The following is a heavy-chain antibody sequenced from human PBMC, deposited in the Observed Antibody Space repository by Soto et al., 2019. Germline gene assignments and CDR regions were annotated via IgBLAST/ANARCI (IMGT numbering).Heavy chain of an antibody. CDR2: IRSKANSYAT. CDR3: TSPVDIGAKKDY. Sequence: EVQLVESGGGLVQPGGSLKLSCAASGFTFSGSAMHWVRQASGKGLEWVGRIRSKANSYATAYAASAKGRFTISRDDSKNTAYLQMNSLKTEDTAVYYCTSPVDIGAKKDYWGQGTLVTVSS. CDR1: GFTFSGSA. J-gene: IGHJ4*02. V-gene: IGHV3-73*02. D-gene: IGHD5-12*01.